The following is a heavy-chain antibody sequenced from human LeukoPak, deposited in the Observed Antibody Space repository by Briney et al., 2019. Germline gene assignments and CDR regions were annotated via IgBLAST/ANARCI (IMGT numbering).Heavy chain of an antibody. J-gene: IGHJ4*02. CDR3: AKDGNYGTSHYFDY. CDR2: ISSSGSTI. D-gene: IGHD4-11*01. V-gene: IGHV3-11*04. Sequence: GGSLRLSCAASGFTFSDYYMSWIRQAPGKGLEWVSYISSSGSTIYYADSVKGRFTISRDNAKNSLYLQMNSLRAEDTAVYYCAKDGNYGTSHYFDYWGQGTLVTVSS. CDR1: GFTFSDYY.